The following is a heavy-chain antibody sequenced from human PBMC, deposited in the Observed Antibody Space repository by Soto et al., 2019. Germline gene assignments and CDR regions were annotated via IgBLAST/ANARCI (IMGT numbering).Heavy chain of an antibody. J-gene: IGHJ4*02. Sequence: SETLSLTCTVSGVSISNSSYYWGWIRRPPGKGLEWIGTIYYSGITYYNPSLTSRVTISVDTSKNQFSLKLTSVTAADTAVYYCARHGSNWGQGTLVTVSS. V-gene: IGHV4-39*01. CDR1: GVSISNSSYY. CDR2: IYYSGIT. CDR3: ARHGSN.